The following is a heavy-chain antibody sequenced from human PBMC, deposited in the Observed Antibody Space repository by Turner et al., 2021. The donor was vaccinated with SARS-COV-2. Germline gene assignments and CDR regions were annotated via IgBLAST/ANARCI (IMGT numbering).Heavy chain of an antibody. Sequence: EVQLVESGGGLVQPGGSLRLSCAASGFTFSRYSMNWVRQDPGKGLEWVSYIRSSSSTIYYADAVKGRFTISRDNAKNSLYLQMNSLRAEDTAVYYCASTSVVNDGMDVWGQGTTVTVSS. CDR3: ASTSVVNDGMDV. V-gene: IGHV3-48*01. D-gene: IGHD2-15*01. J-gene: IGHJ6*02. CDR2: IRSSSSTI. CDR1: GFTFSRYS.